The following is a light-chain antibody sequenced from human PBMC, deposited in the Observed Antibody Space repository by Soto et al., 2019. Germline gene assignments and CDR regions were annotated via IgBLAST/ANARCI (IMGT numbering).Light chain of an antibody. CDR2: DVS. CDR1: SSDVGDDNY. CDR3: SSFRISSSLVL. Sequence: QSALTQPASVSGSPGQSITISCTGTSSDVGDDNYVSWYQQHPGKAPKLMIYDVSNRPSGVSDRFSGSKSGNTASLTSSGLQAEDEADYYCSSFRISSSLVLFGGGTKLTVL. V-gene: IGLV2-14*03. J-gene: IGLJ2*01.